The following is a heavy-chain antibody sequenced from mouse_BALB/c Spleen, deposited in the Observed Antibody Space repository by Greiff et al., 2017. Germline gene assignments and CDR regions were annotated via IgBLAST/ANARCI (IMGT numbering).Heavy chain of an antibody. Sequence: VQLQQSGAELAKPGASVKMSCKASGYTFTSYWMHWVKQRPGQGLEWIGYINPSTGYTEYNQKFKDKATLTADKSSSTAYMQLSSLTSEDSAVYYCARGYGYHAMDYWGQGTSVTVSS. CDR1: GYTFTSYW. J-gene: IGHJ4*01. V-gene: IGHV1-7*01. D-gene: IGHD1-1*02. CDR3: ARGYGYHAMDY. CDR2: INPSTGYT.